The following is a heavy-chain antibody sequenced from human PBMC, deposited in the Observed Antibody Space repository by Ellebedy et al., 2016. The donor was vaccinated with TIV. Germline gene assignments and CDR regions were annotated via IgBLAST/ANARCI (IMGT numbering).Heavy chain of an antibody. CDR2: IKQEGSET. V-gene: IGHV3-7*01. CDR3: ARDQEWAVAGTTRIDY. J-gene: IGHJ4*02. Sequence: GESLKISCAASGFTFSSSWLSWVRQAPGKGPEWVGSIKQEGSETRYVDSVKGRFTISRDNVKNLLYLQLSSLRAEDTAVYYCARDQEWAVAGTTRIDYWGQGTLVTVSS. D-gene: IGHD6-19*01. CDR1: GFTFSSSW.